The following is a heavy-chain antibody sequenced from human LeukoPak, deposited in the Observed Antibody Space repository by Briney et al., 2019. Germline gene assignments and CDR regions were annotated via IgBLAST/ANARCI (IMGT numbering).Heavy chain of an antibody. CDR2: IYSGGST. CDR1: GFTVSSNY. D-gene: IGHD3-10*01. J-gene: IGHJ4*02. Sequence: GGSLRLSCAASGFTVSSNYMSWVRQAPGKGLEWVSVIYSGGSTYYADSVKGRFTISRDNSKNTLYLQMNSLRAEDTAVYYCAREYYYGSGSYGLDYWGQGTLVTVSS. CDR3: AREYYYGSGSYGLDY. V-gene: IGHV3-53*01.